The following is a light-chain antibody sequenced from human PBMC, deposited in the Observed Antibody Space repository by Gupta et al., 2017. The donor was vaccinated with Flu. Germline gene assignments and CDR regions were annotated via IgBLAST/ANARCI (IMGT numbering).Light chain of an antibody. CDR1: QSVSSH. V-gene: IGKV3-11*01. CDR3: QQRRNWPLD. CDR2: DAS. Sequence: EIVFTQSPATLSLSPGERATLSCRASQSVSSHLAWYQQKPGQAPRLLIYDASNRATGIPARFSGSGSGTDFTLTISSLEPEDFAVYYCQQRRNWPLDFGPGTKVDIK. J-gene: IGKJ3*01.